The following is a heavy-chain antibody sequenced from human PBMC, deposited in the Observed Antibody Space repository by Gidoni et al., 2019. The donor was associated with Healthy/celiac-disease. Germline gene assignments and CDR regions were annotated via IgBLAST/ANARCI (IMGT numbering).Heavy chain of an antibody. D-gene: IGHD3-22*01. J-gene: IGHJ4*02. Sequence: QVQLVQSGAEVKKPGSSVKVSCKASGSTFSSYAISWVRQAPGQGLEWMGGIITIFGTANYAQKFQGRVTITADESTRTAYMELSSLRSEDTAVYYCARYYYDSSGHQPVFDYWGQGTLVTVSS. CDR3: ARYYYDSSGHQPVFDY. V-gene: IGHV1-69*01. CDR1: GSTFSSYA. CDR2: IITIFGTA.